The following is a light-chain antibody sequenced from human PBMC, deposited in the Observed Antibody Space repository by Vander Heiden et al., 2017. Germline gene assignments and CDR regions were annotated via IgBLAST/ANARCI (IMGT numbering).Light chain of an antibody. CDR2: AAS. J-gene: IGKJ4*01. Sequence: DIQMTQSPSSLSASVGSRVTITCRASQSISSYLNWYQQKPGKAPKLLIYAASTLQSGVPSRFSGSGYGTEFTLTISSRQPEDFATYYCQQSHTNPPVTFGGGTKVETK. V-gene: IGKV1-39*01. CDR1: QSISSY. CDR3: QQSHTNPPVT.